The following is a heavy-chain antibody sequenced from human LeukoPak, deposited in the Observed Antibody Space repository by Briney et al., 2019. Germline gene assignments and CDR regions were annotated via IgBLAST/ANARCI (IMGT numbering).Heavy chain of an antibody. CDR1: GYTFTSYG. CDR3: ARARGVGCSGGSCRYFDY. J-gene: IGHJ4*02. V-gene: IGHV1-18*01. Sequence: GASVKVSCTASGYTFTSYGISWVRQAPGQGLEWMGWISAYNGNTNYAQKLQGRVTMTTDTSTSTAYMELRSLRSDDTAVYYCARARGVGCSGGSCRYFDYWGQGTLVTVSS. CDR2: ISAYNGNT. D-gene: IGHD2-15*01.